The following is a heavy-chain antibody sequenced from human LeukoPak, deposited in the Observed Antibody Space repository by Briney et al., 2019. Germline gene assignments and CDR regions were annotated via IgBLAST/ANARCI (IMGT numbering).Heavy chain of an antibody. J-gene: IGHJ4*02. CDR3: AREPPYDILTGYKNNFDY. Sequence: PGGSLRLSCAASGFTFSSYAMSWVRQAPGKGLEWVSAISGSGGSTYYADSVKGRFTISRDNSKNTLFLQMNSLRAEDTAVYYCAREPPYDILTGYKNNFDYWGQGTLVTVSS. V-gene: IGHV3-23*01. CDR2: ISGSGGST. D-gene: IGHD3-9*01. CDR1: GFTFSSYA.